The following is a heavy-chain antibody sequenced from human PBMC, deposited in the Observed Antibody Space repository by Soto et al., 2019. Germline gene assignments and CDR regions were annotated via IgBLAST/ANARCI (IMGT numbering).Heavy chain of an antibody. J-gene: IGHJ4*02. CDR2: ISGSGVST. Sequence: EVQLLESGGGLVQPGGSLRLSCAASGFTFSSYAMSWVRQAPGKGLEWVSAISGSGVSTYYADSVKGRFTISRDNSKNTLYLQMYSLRAEDTAVYYCAKEPSYSSGWSPIDYWGQGTLVNVSS. CDR1: GFTFSSYA. V-gene: IGHV3-23*01. D-gene: IGHD6-19*01. CDR3: AKEPSYSSGWSPIDY.